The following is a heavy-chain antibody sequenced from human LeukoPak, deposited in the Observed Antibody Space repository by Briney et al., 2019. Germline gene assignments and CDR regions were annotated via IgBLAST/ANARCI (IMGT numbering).Heavy chain of an antibody. CDR3: ARGVVVAATPFDY. Sequence: ASVTVSCKASGYTFTGYYMHWVRQAPGQGLEWMGWINPNSGGTNYAQKFQGRVTMTRNTSISTAYMELSRLRTDDTAVYYCARGVVVAATPFDYWGQGTLVTVSS. J-gene: IGHJ4*02. V-gene: IGHV1-2*02. D-gene: IGHD2-15*01. CDR2: INPNSGGT. CDR1: GYTFTGYY.